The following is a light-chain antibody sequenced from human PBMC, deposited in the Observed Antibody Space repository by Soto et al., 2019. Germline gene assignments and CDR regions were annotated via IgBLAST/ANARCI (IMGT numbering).Light chain of an antibody. Sequence: EIVLTQSPATLSLSPGERATLSCRASQSVSSYLAWYQQKPGQAPRLLIYDASNRATGIPARFSGSGSGTDFTLTISSLEPEDFAVYYCQQYDKWPLTFGPGTKVDIE. CDR1: QSVSSY. CDR3: QQYDKWPLT. J-gene: IGKJ3*01. V-gene: IGKV3-11*01. CDR2: DAS.